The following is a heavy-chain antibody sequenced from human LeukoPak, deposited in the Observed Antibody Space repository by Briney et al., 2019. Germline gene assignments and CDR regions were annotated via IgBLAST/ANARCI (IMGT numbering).Heavy chain of an antibody. CDR3: TRYCIGTDCYVSERFDP. CDR2: INSDGTTT. J-gene: IGHJ5*02. D-gene: IGHD2-2*01. CDR1: GFTFSNYW. V-gene: IGHV3-74*01. Sequence: GGSLRLSCGASGFTFSNYWMHRVRQAPGEGLVWVSHINSDGTTTGYADSVKGRFTISRDNAKNTLFLHMSSLRAEDTAVYYCTRYCIGTDCYVSERFDPWGQGTLVTVSS.